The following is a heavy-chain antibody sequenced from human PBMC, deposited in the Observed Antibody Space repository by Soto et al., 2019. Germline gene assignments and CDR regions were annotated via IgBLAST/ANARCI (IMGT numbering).Heavy chain of an antibody. Sequence: RASVKVSCKASGYSFTDYHIHWVQQAPGQGLEWLGRINPKSGGTSTAQKFQGWVTMTTDTSISAASMELTRLTSDDTAIYYCARGDSTDCSNGVCSFFYNHDMDVWGQGXTVTVYS. D-gene: IGHD2-8*01. CDR2: INPKSGGT. CDR1: GYSFTDYH. CDR3: ARGDSTDCSNGVCSFFYNHDMDV. J-gene: IGHJ6*02. V-gene: IGHV1-2*04.